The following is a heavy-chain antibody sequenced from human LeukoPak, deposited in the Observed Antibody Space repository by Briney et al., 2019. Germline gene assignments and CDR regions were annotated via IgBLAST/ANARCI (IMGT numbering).Heavy chain of an antibody. Sequence: SETLSLTCTVSGGSISSYYWSWIRQPPGKGLEWIGYIYYSGSTNYNPSLKSRVTISVDTSKNQFSLKLSSVTAADTAVYYCARDRVYGDSWDFDLWGRGTLVTVSS. V-gene: IGHV4-59*01. CDR1: GGSISSYY. CDR3: ARDRVYGDSWDFDL. CDR2: IYYSGST. D-gene: IGHD4-17*01. J-gene: IGHJ2*01.